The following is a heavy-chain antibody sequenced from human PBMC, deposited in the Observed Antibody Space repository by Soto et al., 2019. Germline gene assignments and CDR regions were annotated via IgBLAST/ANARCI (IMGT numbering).Heavy chain of an antibody. V-gene: IGHV1-69*02. Sequence: QVQLVQSGAEVKKPGSSVKVSCKASGGTFSSYTISWVRQAPGQGLEWMGRIIPILGIANYAQKFQGRVTITSDKSTSTAYMELSSLRSEDTAVYYCAPLRYSSSTSCPKGEGSWFDPWGQGTLVTVSS. CDR2: IIPILGIA. CDR3: APLRYSSSTSCPKGEGSWFDP. J-gene: IGHJ5*02. CDR1: GGTFSSYT. D-gene: IGHD2-2*01.